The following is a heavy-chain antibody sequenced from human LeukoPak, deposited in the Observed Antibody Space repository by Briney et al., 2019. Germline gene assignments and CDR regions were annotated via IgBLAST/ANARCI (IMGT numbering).Heavy chain of an antibody. CDR2: INSGGSST. CDR3: ARGPYDFWSGYKGTAYFDY. J-gene: IGHJ4*02. D-gene: IGHD3-3*01. Sequence: GGSLRLSCAASGFTFSSYWMHWVRQAPGKGLVWVSRINSGGSSTSYADSVKGRFTISRDNAKNTLYLQMNSLRAEDTAVYYCARGPYDFWSGYKGTAYFDYWGQGTLVTVSS. CDR1: GFTFSSYW. V-gene: IGHV3-74*01.